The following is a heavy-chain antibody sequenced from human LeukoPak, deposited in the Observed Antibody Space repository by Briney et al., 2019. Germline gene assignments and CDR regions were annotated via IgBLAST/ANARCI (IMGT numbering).Heavy chain of an antibody. CDR1: GGSISSGGYY. J-gene: IGHJ4*02. Sequence: SETLSLTCTVSGGSISSGGYYWSWIRQHPGKGLEWFGYIYYSGSTYYNPSLKSRVTISVDTSKNQFSLKLSSVTAADTAVYYCARGGFSGSGSYYFDYWGQGTLVTVSS. V-gene: IGHV4-31*03. CDR3: ARGGFSGSGSYYFDY. CDR2: IYYSGST. D-gene: IGHD3-10*01.